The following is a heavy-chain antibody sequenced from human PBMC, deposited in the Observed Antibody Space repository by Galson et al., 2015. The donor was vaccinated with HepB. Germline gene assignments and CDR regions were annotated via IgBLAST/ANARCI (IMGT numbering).Heavy chain of an antibody. CDR3: AHSLYDSSGYYLIDY. CDR2: IYWDDDK. D-gene: IGHD3-22*01. CDR1: GFSLSTSGVG. J-gene: IGHJ4*02. V-gene: IGHV2-5*02. Sequence: PALVKPTQTLTLTCTFSGFSLSTSGVGVGWIRQPPGKALEWLALIYWDDDKRYSPSLESTLTITKDTSKNQVVLTMTNMDPVDTATYYCAHSLYDSSGYYLIDYWGQGTLVTVSS.